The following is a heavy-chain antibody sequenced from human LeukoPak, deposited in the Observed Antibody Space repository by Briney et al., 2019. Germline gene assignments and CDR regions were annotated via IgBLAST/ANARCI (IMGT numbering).Heavy chain of an antibody. J-gene: IGHJ3*02. Sequence: GGSLRLSCAASGFTFSSYEMNWVRQAPGKGLEWVSYITNCGRTRYYGDSMKGRFTISRDNAKNSLYLQMNSLRAEDTAVYYCARDLDCSSISCYGLRGTFDIWGQGTMVTVSS. CDR1: GFTFSSYE. V-gene: IGHV3-48*03. CDR2: ITNCGRTR. D-gene: IGHD2-2*01. CDR3: ARDLDCSSISCYGLRGTFDI.